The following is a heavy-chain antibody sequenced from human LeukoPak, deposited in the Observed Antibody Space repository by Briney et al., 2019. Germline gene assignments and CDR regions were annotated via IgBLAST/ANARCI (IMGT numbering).Heavy chain of an antibody. CDR1: GYTFTSYY. D-gene: IGHD3-9*01. CDR3: ARGLGDYNTDWFPVSGY. CDR2: INPSGGST. V-gene: IGHV1-46*01. Sequence: EASVKVSCKASGYTFTSYYMHWVRQAPGQGLEWMGIINPSGGSTSYAQKFQGRVTMTRDTSTSTVYMELSSLESEDTAIYYCARGLGDYNTDWFPVSGYWGQGTLVTVSS. J-gene: IGHJ4*02.